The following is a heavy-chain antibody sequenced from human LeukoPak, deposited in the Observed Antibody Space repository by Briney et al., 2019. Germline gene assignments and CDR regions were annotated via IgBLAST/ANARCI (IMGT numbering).Heavy chain of an antibody. CDR1: GFTFDDYG. D-gene: IGHD2-21*01. J-gene: IGHJ3*02. V-gene: IGHV3-20*04. CDR3: ARDLRLSDVVKDAFDI. CDR2: LNSNGCST. Sequence: PGGCLRLSCAASGFTFDDYGMSGVRHAPGKGLGCVSDLNSNGCSTGYADSVKGRFTISRDKSKNSMYMQMNSLKAEDTALYYCARDLRLSDVVKDAFDIWGQGKMVTVSS.